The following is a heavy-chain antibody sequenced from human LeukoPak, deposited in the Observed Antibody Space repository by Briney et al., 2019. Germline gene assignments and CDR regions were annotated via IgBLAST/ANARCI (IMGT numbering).Heavy chain of an antibody. V-gene: IGHV4-34*01. D-gene: IGHD6-19*01. Sequence: SETLSPTCAVYGGSFSGYYWSWIRQPPGKGLEWIGEINHSGSTNYNPSLKSRVTISVDTSKNQFSLKLSSVTAADTAVYYCARGQDSSGWFGTLNYWGQGTLVTVSS. J-gene: IGHJ4*02. CDR1: GGSFSGYY. CDR2: INHSGST. CDR3: ARGQDSSGWFGTLNY.